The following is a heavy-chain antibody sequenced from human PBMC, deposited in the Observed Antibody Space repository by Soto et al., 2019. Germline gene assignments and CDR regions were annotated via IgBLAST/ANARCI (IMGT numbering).Heavy chain of an antibody. Sequence: PSETLSLTCTVSGGSVSSGSYYWSWILQPPGKGLEWIGYIYYSGSTNYNPSLKSRVTISVDTSKNQFSLKLSSVTAADTAVYYCGRIATAAGWCDRWGKGNLVTVSA. J-gene: IGHJ5*02. CDR1: GGSVSSGSYY. CDR3: GRIATAAGWCDR. CDR2: IYYSGST. D-gene: IGHD6-13*01. V-gene: IGHV4-61*01.